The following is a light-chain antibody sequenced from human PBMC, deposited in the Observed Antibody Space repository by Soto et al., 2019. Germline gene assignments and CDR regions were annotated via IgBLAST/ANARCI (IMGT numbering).Light chain of an antibody. V-gene: IGKV3-15*01. CDR1: QRITT. CDR3: QQYNNWPWT. Sequence: VVSQSPATLSLSAGERANLSWRASQRITTVAWYQQKPGQAPRLLIYGLSIRAPGVPARFSVSGSGTEFTLTISSLQSEDFAVYYCQQYNNWPWTFGQGTKVDIK. J-gene: IGKJ1*01. CDR2: GLS.